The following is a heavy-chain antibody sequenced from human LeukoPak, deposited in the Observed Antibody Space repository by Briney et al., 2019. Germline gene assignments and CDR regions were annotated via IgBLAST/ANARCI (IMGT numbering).Heavy chain of an antibody. CDR3: VRDGYSGSASDFDY. V-gene: IGHV3-48*04. D-gene: IGHD1-26*01. Sequence: PGGSLRLSCAASGFTFSTYGMNWVRQAPGKGLEWVSYTTSSSSTIYYADSVKGRFTISRDNAKSSLYLQMNSLRAEDTAVYYCVRDGYSGSASDFDYWGQGTLVTVSS. CDR1: GFTFSTYG. J-gene: IGHJ4*02. CDR2: TTSSSSTI.